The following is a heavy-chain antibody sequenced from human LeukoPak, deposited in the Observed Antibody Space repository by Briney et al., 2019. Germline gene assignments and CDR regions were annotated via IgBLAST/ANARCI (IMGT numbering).Heavy chain of an antibody. Sequence: GGSLRLSCAASGFSFSSNSMNWVRPAPGKGLEWVSYISGSSSTIYYADSVKGRFTISRDNAKNSLYLQMNSLRAEDTAVYYCARGLFEGGPFDYWGQGTLVTVSS. J-gene: IGHJ4*02. CDR2: ISGSSSTI. V-gene: IGHV3-48*01. D-gene: IGHD3-16*01. CDR3: ARGLFEGGPFDY. CDR1: GFSFSSNS.